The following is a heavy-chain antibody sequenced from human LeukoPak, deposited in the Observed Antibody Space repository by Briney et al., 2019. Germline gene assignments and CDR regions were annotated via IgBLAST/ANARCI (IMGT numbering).Heavy chain of an antibody. CDR3: ARDRDSSSSFFDY. V-gene: IGHV3-30*01. CDR2: ISYDGSNK. D-gene: IGHD6-6*01. Sequence: GGSLRLSCAASGFTFSSYAMHWARQAPGKGLEWVAVISYDGSNKYYADSVKGRFTISRDNSKNTLYPQMNSLRAEDTAVYYCARDRDSSSSFFDYWGQGTLVTVSS. J-gene: IGHJ4*02. CDR1: GFTFSSYA.